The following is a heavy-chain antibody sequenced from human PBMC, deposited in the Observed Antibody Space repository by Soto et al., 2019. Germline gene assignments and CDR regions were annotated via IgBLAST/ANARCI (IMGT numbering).Heavy chain of an antibody. CDR1: GFTFSDHY. Sequence: PGGSLRLSCAASGFTFSDHYMSWVRQAPGKGLEWVSGINWNGGSTGYADSVKGRFTISRDNAKNSLYLQMNSLRAEDTALYYCARLYSSGWYGPGRYWGQGTLVTVSS. J-gene: IGHJ4*02. CDR3: ARLYSSGWYGPGRY. CDR2: INWNGGST. D-gene: IGHD6-19*01. V-gene: IGHV3-20*04.